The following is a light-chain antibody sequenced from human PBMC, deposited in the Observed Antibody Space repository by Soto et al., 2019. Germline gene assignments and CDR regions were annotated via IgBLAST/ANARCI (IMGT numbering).Light chain of an antibody. J-gene: IGKJ4*01. V-gene: IGKV3-11*01. CDR2: DAS. CDR1: QSVSSN. CDR3: QQRSNWPLT. Sequence: LVMTQSPATLYVSPGERATLSCRASQSVSSNLAWYQQKPDQAPRLLIYDASNRATGIPARFSGSGSATAFTLTISSLEPEAFAAYYCQQRSNWPLTFGGGTNMDFK.